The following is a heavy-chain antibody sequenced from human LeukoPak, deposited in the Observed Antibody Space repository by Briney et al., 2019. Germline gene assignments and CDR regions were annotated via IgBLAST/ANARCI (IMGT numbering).Heavy chain of an antibody. V-gene: IGHV3-33*08. J-gene: IGHJ4*02. D-gene: IGHD1-26*01. CDR1: GFTFNSYG. CDR2: IWYDGSNK. CDR3: AIDAGSTVGAPFDY. Sequence: PGRSLRLSCAASGFTFNSYGMHWVRQAPGKGLEWVAVIWYDGSNKYYVDSVKGRFTISRDNSKNTLYLQMNSLGAEDTAVYYCAIDAGSTVGAPFDYWGQGTLVTVSS.